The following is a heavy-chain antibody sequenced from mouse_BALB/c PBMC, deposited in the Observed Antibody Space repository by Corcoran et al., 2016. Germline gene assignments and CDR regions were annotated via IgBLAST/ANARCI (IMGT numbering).Heavy chain of an antibody. CDR2: IYPYNDGT. Sequence: EVQLPQSGTELVKPGASVKMSCKASGYPFTSYVMHWVNQKSGQGIEWIGYIYPYNDGTKYTETFNGEATLTSDKSSSTAYMELSSLTSKDSAAYYCERIVPGDNPFDYWHQGTTLTVSS. CDR1: GYPFTSYV. J-gene: IGHJ2*01. CDR3: ERIVPGDNPFDY. D-gene: IGHD1-3*01. V-gene: IGHV1S136*01.